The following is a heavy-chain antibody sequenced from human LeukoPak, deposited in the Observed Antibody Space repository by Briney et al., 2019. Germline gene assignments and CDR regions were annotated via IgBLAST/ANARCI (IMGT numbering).Heavy chain of an antibody. Sequence: PGGSLRLFCEASGFTFSGSAMHWVRHASGKGLEWLGHIKSKGNSNATDYAASLKGRFTISRDDSKNTAYLQSNNLETEDTAMYYCARQSGAAIPFVYWGQGTLVTVSS. D-gene: IGHD2-2*02. V-gene: IGHV3-73*01. J-gene: IGHJ4*02. CDR2: IKSKGNSNAT. CDR1: GFTFSGSA. CDR3: ARQSGAAIPFVY.